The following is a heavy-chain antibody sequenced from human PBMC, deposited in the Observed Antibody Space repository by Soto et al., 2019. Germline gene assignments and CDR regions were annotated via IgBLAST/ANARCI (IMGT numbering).Heavy chain of an antibody. CDR3: ARAYPNFWSGSSYYYYGMDV. J-gene: IGHJ6*02. V-gene: IGHV4-31*03. CDR1: GGSISSGGYY. D-gene: IGHD3-3*01. Sequence: SETLSLPCTVSGGSISSGGYYWSWIRQHPGKGIEWIGYIYYSGSTYYNTSLKSRVTISVDTSKNQFSLKLSSVTAADTAVYYCARAYPNFWSGSSYYYYGMDVWGQGTTVTVSS. CDR2: IYYSGST.